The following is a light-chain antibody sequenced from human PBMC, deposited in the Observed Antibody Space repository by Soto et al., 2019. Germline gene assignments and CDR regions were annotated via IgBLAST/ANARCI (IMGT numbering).Light chain of an antibody. J-gene: IGLJ1*01. CDR3: SSYTSSSTRV. V-gene: IGLV2-14*03. CDR2: EVS. Sequence: QSVLTQPASVSGSPGQSITISCTGTSSGVGAYDYVSWYQQHPDKAPKLMIYEVSNRPSGVSNRFSGSKSVNTATLTISGLQAEDEADYYCSSYTSSSTRVFGTGTKLTVL. CDR1: SSGVGAYDY.